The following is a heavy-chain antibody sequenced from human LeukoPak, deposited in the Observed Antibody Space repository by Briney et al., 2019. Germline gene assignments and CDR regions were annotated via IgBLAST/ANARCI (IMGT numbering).Heavy chain of an antibody. D-gene: IGHD5-24*01. V-gene: IGHV1-46*01. CDR2: INPSGGST. CDR3: ARDLNQRWLQPHFDY. Sequence: ASVKVSCKASGYTFTSYYMHWVRQAPGQGLEWMGIINPSGGSTSYAQKFQGRVTMTRDTSTSTVYMELSSLRSEDTAVYYCARDLNQRWLQPHFDYWGQGTLVTVSS. CDR1: GYTFTSYY. J-gene: IGHJ4*02.